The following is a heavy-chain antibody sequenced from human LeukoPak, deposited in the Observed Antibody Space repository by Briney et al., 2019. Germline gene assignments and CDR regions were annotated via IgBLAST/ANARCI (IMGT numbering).Heavy chain of an antibody. CDR1: GFTFSTYW. V-gene: IGHV3-74*01. J-gene: IGHJ4*02. CDR3: ARGGDSSGSYFDY. D-gene: IGHD3-22*01. CDR2: INSDESRT. Sequence: GGSLRLSCAASGFTFSTYWMHWVRQAPGKGLVWVSRINSDESRTGYADSVKGRFTVSRDNAKNSLYLQMNSLRAEDTALYYCARGGDSSGSYFDYWGQGTLVTVSS.